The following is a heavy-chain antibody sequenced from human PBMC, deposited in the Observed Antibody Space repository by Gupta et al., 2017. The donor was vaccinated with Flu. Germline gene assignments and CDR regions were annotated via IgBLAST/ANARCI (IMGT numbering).Heavy chain of an antibody. CDR3: ARDNNQLLSS. CDR1: GFTFSSYG. CDR2: IWYDGRNK. Sequence: QVQLVESGGGVVQPGRSLRLSCAASGFTFSSYGMHWVRQAPGKGLEWVAVIWYDGRNKDDADSVKGRFTISRDNSKNTLYLKMKSLRAEDTAVYYGARDNNQLLSSWGQGTLVTVSS. D-gene: IGHD2-2*01. J-gene: IGHJ5*02. V-gene: IGHV3-33*01.